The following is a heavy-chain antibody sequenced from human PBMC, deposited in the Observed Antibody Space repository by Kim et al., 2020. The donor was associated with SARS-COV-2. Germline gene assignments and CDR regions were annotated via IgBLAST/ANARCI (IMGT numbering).Heavy chain of an antibody. V-gene: IGHV3-23*01. J-gene: IGHJ4*02. CDR2: ISGSGGST. D-gene: IGHD3-16*02. Sequence: GGSLRLSCAASGFTFSSYAMSWVRQAPGKGLEWVSAISGSGGSTYYADSVKGRFTISRDNSKNTLYLQMNSLRAEDTAVYYCAKRIMITFGGVIGYPGGGDFDYWGQGTLVTVSS. CDR1: GFTFSSYA. CDR3: AKRIMITFGGVIGYPGGGDFDY.